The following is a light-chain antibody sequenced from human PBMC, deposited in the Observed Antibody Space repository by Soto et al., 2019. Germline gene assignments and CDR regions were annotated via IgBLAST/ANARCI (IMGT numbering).Light chain of an antibody. CDR2: AAS. V-gene: IGKV1-39*01. Sequence: DIQMTQSPSSLSASVGDRVTITCRASQSISSYLNWYQQKPGKAPKLLIYAASSLQSGVPSRFSGSGSGTDFTLIIFSLQPEDFATYYCQQSYSTWITFGQGTRLEI. CDR3: QQSYSTWIT. J-gene: IGKJ5*01. CDR1: QSISSY.